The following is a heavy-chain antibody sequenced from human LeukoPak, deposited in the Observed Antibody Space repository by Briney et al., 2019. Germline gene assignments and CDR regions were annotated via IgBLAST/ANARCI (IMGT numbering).Heavy chain of an antibody. CDR1: GGSISSSSYY. D-gene: IGHD2-2*01. CDR2: IYYSGST. V-gene: IGHV4-39*06. J-gene: IGHJ2*01. Sequence: SETLSLTCTVSGGSISSSSYYWGWIRQPPGKGLEWIGSIYYSGSTYYNPSLKRRVTISVATSKTQLPLKRSSVTAADTAVYYCARVQGYCSSTSCRNWYFDLWGRGTLVTVSS. CDR3: ARVQGYCSSTSCRNWYFDL.